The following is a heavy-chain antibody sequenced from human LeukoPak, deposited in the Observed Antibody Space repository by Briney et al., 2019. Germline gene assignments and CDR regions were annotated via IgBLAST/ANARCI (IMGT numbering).Heavy chain of an antibody. Sequence: SETLSLTCTVSGGSISSYYWSWIRQPPGKGLEWIGYIYYSGSTNYNPSLKSRVTISVDTSKNQFSLKLSSVTAADTAVYYCARPNYYDSSGLWFFDYWGQGTLVTVSS. V-gene: IGHV4-59*08. CDR2: IYYSGST. CDR1: GGSISSYY. CDR3: ARPNYYDSSGLWFFDY. D-gene: IGHD3-22*01. J-gene: IGHJ4*02.